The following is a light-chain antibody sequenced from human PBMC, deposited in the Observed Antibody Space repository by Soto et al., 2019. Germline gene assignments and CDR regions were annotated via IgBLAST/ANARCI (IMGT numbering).Light chain of an antibody. CDR3: VLYMGGGIAV. Sequence: QAVVTQEPSFSVSPGGKVTLTCGLTSGAVSASTYPSWYQQTPGQAPRTLIYRTDIRSSGVPDRFSGSILGNKAALTITGAQADDESDYYCVLYMGGGIAVFGGGTKLTVL. J-gene: IGLJ2*01. V-gene: IGLV8-61*01. CDR1: SGAVSASTY. CDR2: RTD.